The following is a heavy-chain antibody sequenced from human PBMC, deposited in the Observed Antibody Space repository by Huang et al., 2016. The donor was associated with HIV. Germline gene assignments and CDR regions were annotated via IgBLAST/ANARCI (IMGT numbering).Heavy chain of an antibody. Sequence: QESGPGLVGPSETLSLTCAVSGDSINSNTFYWGGIRRPPGKGLEWIGSIYYSVTTDYNPALKRRARIAVDASKNRIFLHLRSVTAADTGVYYCARTGVAVSDDPEYFQHWGQGALVTIS. CDR3: ARTGVAVSDDPEYFQH. CDR2: IYYSVTT. CDR1: GDSINSNTFY. V-gene: IGHV4-39*02. D-gene: IGHD3-3*01. J-gene: IGHJ1*01.